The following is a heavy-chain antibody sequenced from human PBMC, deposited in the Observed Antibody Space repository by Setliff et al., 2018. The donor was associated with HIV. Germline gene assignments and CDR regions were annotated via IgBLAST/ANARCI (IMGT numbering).Heavy chain of an antibody. CDR2: SYYSSRT. Sequence: SETLSLTCTVSDASISTSNFLWGWIRQSPGKGLEWIGSSYYSSRTYYNPSLKNRVTISADTSKNHLSLKLRSVTAAETAVYYCATCSVGWSREEHPRPDGAFHIWGQGSMVTVSS. D-gene: IGHD3-3*01. CDR1: DASISTSNFL. V-gene: IGHV4-39*02. J-gene: IGHJ3*02. CDR3: ATCSVGWSREEHPRPDGAFHI.